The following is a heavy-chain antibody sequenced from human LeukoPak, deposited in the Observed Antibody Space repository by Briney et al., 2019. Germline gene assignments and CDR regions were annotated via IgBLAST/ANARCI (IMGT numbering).Heavy chain of an antibody. V-gene: IGHV6-1*01. Sequence: SQTLSLTRALSGDSVSSNNAAWNWIRQSPSRGLEWLGRTYYRSRWYNDYAVSVKGRITISPDTSRNQFSLHLNSVTPEDTAVYYCAKLGGNFVDFWGQGTLVTVSS. D-gene: IGHD4-23*01. CDR1: GDSVSSNNAA. J-gene: IGHJ4*02. CDR3: AKLGGNFVDF. CDR2: TYYRSRWYN.